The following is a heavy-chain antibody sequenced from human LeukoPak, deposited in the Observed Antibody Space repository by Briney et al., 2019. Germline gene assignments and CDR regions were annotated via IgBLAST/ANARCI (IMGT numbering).Heavy chain of an antibody. J-gene: IGHJ3*01. V-gene: IGHV4-4*07. Sequence: RPSETLSLTCTVSGAYISNYYWTWVRQTAAQGLEWIGRLHASESTIYNPSLKSRVTMSLDTSKDQMSLTLTSVTAADSAIYYCASLSSGGGFDVWGQGTVVTVSS. CDR1: GAYISNYY. D-gene: IGHD3-22*01. CDR2: LHASEST. CDR3: ASLSSGGGFDV.